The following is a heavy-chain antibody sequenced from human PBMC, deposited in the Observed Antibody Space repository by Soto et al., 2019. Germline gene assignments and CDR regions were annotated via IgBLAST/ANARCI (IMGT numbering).Heavy chain of an antibody. CDR2: IWYDGSNK. J-gene: IGHJ4*02. CDR1: GFTFSSYG. D-gene: IGHD6-19*01. V-gene: IGHV3-33*01. CDR3: ARDLYSSGWYDFDY. Sequence: QVQLVESGGGVVQPGRSLRLSCAASGFTFSSYGMHWVRQAPGKGLEWVAVIWYDGSNKYYADSVKGRFTISRDNSKNTLYLQMNSLIAEDTAVYYCARDLYSSGWYDFDYWGQGTLVTVSS.